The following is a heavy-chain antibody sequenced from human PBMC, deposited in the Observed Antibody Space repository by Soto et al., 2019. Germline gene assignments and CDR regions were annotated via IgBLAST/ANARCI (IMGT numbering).Heavy chain of an antibody. Sequence: GASVKVSCKASGGTFSSYAISWVRQAPGQGLEWMGGIIPIFGTANYAQKFQGRVTITADESTSTAYMELSSLRSGDTAVYYCARSPRLRETTVATIDDYYYYYGMDVWGQGTTVTVSS. J-gene: IGHJ6*02. CDR2: IIPIFGTA. D-gene: IGHD5-12*01. CDR1: GGTFSSYA. V-gene: IGHV1-69*13. CDR3: ARSPRLRETTVATIDDYYYYYGMDV.